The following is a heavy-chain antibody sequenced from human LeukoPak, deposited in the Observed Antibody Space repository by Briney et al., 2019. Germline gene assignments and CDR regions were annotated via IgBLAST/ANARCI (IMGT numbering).Heavy chain of an antibody. CDR2: ISDYNGNT. CDR3: AREDCSSTSCSGGDAFDI. CDR1: GYTFTSYG. Sequence: ASVKVSCKASGYTFTSYGISWVRQAPGQGLEWMGWISDYNGNTNYAQKLQGRVTMTRDTSTSTVYMELSSLRSEDTAVYYCAREDCSSTSCSGGDAFDIWGQGTMVTVSS. V-gene: IGHV1-18*01. D-gene: IGHD2-2*01. J-gene: IGHJ3*02.